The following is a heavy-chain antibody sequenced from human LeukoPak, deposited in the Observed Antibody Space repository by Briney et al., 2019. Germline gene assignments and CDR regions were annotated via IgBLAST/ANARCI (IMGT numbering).Heavy chain of an antibody. CDR3: ARVRQVGLDY. Sequence: SETLSLTCAVYGGSFSGYYWSWIRQPPGKGLEWIGEINHSGSTNYNPSLKSRVTISVDTSKNQFSLKLSSVTAADTAVYYCARVRQVGLDYWGQGTLVTVSS. J-gene: IGHJ4*02. D-gene: IGHD1-26*01. CDR1: GGSFSGYY. CDR2: INHSGST. V-gene: IGHV4-34*01.